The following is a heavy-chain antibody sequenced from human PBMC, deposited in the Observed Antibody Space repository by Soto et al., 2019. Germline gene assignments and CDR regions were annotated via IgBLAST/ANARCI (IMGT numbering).Heavy chain of an antibody. CDR1: GFTFDDYA. V-gene: IGHV3-9*01. J-gene: IGHJ4*02. CDR2: ISWNSGSI. CDR3: AKEGDTSCYFDY. D-gene: IGHD2-2*01. Sequence: GGSLRLSCAASGFTFDDYAMHWVRQAPGKGLEWVSGISWNSGSIGYADSVKGRFTISRDNAKNSLYLQMNSLRAEDTALYYCAKEGDTSCYFDYWGQGTLVTVSS.